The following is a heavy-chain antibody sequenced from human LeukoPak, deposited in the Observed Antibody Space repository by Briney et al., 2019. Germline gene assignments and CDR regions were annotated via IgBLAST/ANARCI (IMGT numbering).Heavy chain of an antibody. J-gene: IGHJ4*02. CDR1: GYTFTSYG. D-gene: IGHD3-10*01. CDR2: ISAYNGNT. V-gene: IGHV1-18*01. Sequence: ASVKVSCKASGYTFTSYGISWVRQAPGQGLEWMGWISAYNGNTNYAQKLQGRVTMNTDTSTSTAYMELRSLRSDDTAVYYCARDSVLMVRGATFFDYWGQGTLVTVSS. CDR3: ARDSVLMVRGATFFDY.